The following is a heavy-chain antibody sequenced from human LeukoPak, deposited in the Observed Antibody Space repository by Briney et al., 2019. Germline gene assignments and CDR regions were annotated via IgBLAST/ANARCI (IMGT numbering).Heavy chain of an antibody. CDR1: GYTLTELS. J-gene: IGHJ6*02. CDR2: FDPEDGET. V-gene: IGHV1-24*01. Sequence: ASVKVSCKVSGYTLTELSMHWVRQAPGKGLEWMGGFDPEDGETIYAQKFQGRVTMTEDTSTDTAYMELSSLRSDDTAVYYCARINSGYYYYGMDVWGQGTTVTVSS. CDR3: ARINSGYYYYGMDV. D-gene: IGHD4-23*01.